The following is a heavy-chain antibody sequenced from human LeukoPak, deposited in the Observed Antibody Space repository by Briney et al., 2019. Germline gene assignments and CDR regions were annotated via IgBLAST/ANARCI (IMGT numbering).Heavy chain of an antibody. Sequence: SETLSLTCTVSGGSISSSSYYWGWIRQPPGKGLEWIGSIYYSGSTYYNPSLKSRVTISVDTSKNQFSLKLSSVTAADTAVYYCAGSSWYGRVDYWGQGTLVTVSS. V-gene: IGHV4-39*07. D-gene: IGHD6-13*01. J-gene: IGHJ4*02. CDR1: GGSISSSSYY. CDR3: AGSSWYGRVDY. CDR2: IYYSGST.